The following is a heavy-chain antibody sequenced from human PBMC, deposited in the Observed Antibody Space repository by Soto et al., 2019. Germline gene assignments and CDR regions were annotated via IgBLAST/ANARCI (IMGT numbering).Heavy chain of an antibody. J-gene: IGHJ5*02. CDR1: GGSISSYY. D-gene: IGHD1-26*01. V-gene: IGHV4-59*12. Sequence: PSETLSLTCTVSGGSISSYYWSWIRQPPGKGLEWIGYIYYSGSTNYNPSLKSRVAISVDTSKNQFSLKLSSVTAADTAVYYCARVGVGATQANWFDPWGQGTLVTVSS. CDR2: IYYSGST. CDR3: ARVGVGATQANWFDP.